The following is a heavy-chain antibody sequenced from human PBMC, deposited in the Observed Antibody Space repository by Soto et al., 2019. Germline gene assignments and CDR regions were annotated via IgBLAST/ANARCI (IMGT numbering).Heavy chain of an antibody. CDR3: AKDLLGGFDY. J-gene: IGHJ4*02. CDR2: ISDDGSNE. D-gene: IGHD2-15*01. V-gene: IGHV3-30*18. CDR1: GFTFSSYG. Sequence: QVQLVESGGGVVQPGRSLRLSCAASGFTFSSYGMHWVRQAPGKGLVWVAVISDDGSNEYYADSVKGRFTISRDNPKNPLYLQMNSLRAEDTAVYYCAKDLLGGFDYWGQGTLVTVSS.